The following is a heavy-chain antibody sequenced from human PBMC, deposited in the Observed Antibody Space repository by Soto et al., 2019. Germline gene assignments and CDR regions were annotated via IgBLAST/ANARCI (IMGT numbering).Heavy chain of an antibody. CDR1: EYTFTSYD. CDR2: MNPNSGNT. J-gene: IGHJ4*02. D-gene: IGHD6-19*01. CDR3: ARGSFIAVAPRPATV. Sequence: ASVKVSCKASEYTFTSYDINWVRQATGQGLEWMGWMNPNSGNTGYAQKFQGRVTMTRNTSISTAYMELSSLRSEDTAVYYCARGSFIAVAPRPATVWGQGTLVTVSS. V-gene: IGHV1-8*01.